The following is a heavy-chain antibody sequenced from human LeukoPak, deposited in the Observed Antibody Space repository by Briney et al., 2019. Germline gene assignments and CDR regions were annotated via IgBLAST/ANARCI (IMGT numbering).Heavy chain of an antibody. Sequence: ASVKVSCKASGYTFTGYYMHWVRQAPGQGLEWMGWINPNSGGTNYAQKFQGRVTMTRDTSISTAYMELSRLRSDDTAVYYCARGSPYYYDSSDAFDIWGQGTMVTVSS. J-gene: IGHJ3*02. D-gene: IGHD3-22*01. CDR1: GYTFTGYY. CDR3: ARGSPYYYDSSDAFDI. V-gene: IGHV1-2*02. CDR2: INPNSGGT.